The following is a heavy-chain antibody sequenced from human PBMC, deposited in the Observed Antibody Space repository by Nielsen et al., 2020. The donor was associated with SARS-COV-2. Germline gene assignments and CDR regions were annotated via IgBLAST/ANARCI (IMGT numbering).Heavy chain of an antibody. V-gene: IGHV3-66*01. J-gene: IGHJ4*02. CDR1: GFTVSRNY. Sequence: GGSLSLSCAASGFTVSRNYMTWVRHAPGKVLEWVSVIYTDGDTYYADSVKGRFTISRDNSKNTLYLQMNTLRAKDTAVHYCARDSNWKFDYWGQGTLVTVSS. CDR2: IYTDGDT. D-gene: IGHD1-20*01. CDR3: ARDSNWKFDY.